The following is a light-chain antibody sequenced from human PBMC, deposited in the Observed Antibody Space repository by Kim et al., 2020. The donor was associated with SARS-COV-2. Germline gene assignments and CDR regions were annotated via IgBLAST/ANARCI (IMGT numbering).Light chain of an antibody. CDR3: QNRRNWPPYT. CDR1: QSVSGY. Sequence: ELVLTQSPATLSLSPGERATVSCKATQSVSGYLAWYQPKPGQAPRLLIYDASNRATGIPARFGGSGAGTDFTLTISSLEPEDSAVYYCQNRRNWPPYTRGQETKLE. J-gene: IGKJ2*01. V-gene: IGKV3-11*01. CDR2: DAS.